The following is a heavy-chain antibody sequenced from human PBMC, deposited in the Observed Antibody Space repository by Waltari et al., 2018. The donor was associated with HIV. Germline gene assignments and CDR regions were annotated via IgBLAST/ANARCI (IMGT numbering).Heavy chain of an antibody. Sequence: VQLVESGGDLAQTGGSLRLSCVASAFTFSTYWMHWVRQVPGKRLVWVARINTDETIRTYAENVKGRFTISRDNGKNTLYLQMNSLRVEDTAVYYCVSSGLDVWGQGTTVNVSS. CDR1: AFTFSTYW. V-gene: IGHV3-74*01. CDR2: INTDETIR. CDR3: VSSGLDV. J-gene: IGHJ6*02.